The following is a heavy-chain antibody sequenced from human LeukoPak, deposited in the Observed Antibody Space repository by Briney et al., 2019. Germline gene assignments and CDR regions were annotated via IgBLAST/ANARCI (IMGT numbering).Heavy chain of an antibody. V-gene: IGHV4-61*01. Sequence: KPSETLSLPCTVSGGSLSRGSYYWSWVRQPPGEGLGWVGYIYYSGSTNYNPPLKSRVTISVDTSKNQFSLKLSSVTAADTAVYYCARVLATVTTGGMDVWGKGTTVTVSS. CDR3: ARVLATVTTGGMDV. J-gene: IGHJ6*04. CDR2: IYYSGST. CDR1: GGSLSRGSYY. D-gene: IGHD4-17*01.